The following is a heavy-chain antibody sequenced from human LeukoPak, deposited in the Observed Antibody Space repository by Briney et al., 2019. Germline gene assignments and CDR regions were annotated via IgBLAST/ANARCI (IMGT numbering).Heavy chain of an antibody. CDR3: ARDGTVGATKGVFDY. CDR1: GGSISRYY. CDR2: IYTSGST. D-gene: IGHD1-26*01. Sequence: SETLSLTCTVSGGSISRYYWSWIRQPAGKGLEWIGRIYTSGSTNYNPSLKSRVTMSVDTSKNQFSLKLSSVTAADTAVYYCARDGTVGATKGVFDYWGQGTLVTVSS. V-gene: IGHV4-4*07. J-gene: IGHJ4*02.